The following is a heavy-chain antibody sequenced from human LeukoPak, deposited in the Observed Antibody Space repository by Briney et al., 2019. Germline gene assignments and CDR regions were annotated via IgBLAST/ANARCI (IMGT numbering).Heavy chain of an antibody. J-gene: IGHJ6*03. Sequence: GESLKISCKGSGYTFSSYWIGWVRQMPGKGLEWMGIIYPDDSHTRYSPSFQGQVTISADKSISTAYLQWSSLKASDTAMYYCARLAYCSNDVCYSNYYYSMDVWDKGTTVTVSS. CDR1: GYTFSSYW. CDR3: ARLAYCSNDVCYSNYYYSMDV. V-gene: IGHV5-51*01. D-gene: IGHD2-8*01. CDR2: IYPDDSHT.